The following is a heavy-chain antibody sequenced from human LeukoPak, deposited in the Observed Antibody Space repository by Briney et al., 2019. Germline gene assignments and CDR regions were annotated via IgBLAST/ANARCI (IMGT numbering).Heavy chain of an antibody. CDR1: GFTFSASS. Sequence: GGSLRLSCVASGFTFSASSMHWVRQAPGKGLEWVAVVSHDGSLRYYTDSVKGRFIISRDNSKNTQFLEMNSLRDEDTALYYCARERDWNTIEGRLFHYWGQGTLVTVSS. V-gene: IGHV3-30*04. D-gene: IGHD1/OR15-1a*01. J-gene: IGHJ4*02. CDR2: VSHDGSLR. CDR3: ARERDWNTIEGRLFHY.